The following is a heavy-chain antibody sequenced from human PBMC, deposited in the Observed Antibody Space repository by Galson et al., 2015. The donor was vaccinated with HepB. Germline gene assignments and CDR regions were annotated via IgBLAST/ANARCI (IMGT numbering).Heavy chain of an antibody. J-gene: IGHJ6*02. CDR3: ATDPTGGDYGGMDV. V-gene: IGHV1-24*01. D-gene: IGHD2-8*02. CDR2: FDPEDGET. CDR1: GYTLTELS. Sequence: SVKVSCKVSGYTLTELSMHWVRQAPGKGLEWMGGFDPEDGETIYAQKFQGRVTMTEDTSTDTAYMELSSLRSEDTAVYYCATDPTGGDYGGMDVWGQGTTIPVSS.